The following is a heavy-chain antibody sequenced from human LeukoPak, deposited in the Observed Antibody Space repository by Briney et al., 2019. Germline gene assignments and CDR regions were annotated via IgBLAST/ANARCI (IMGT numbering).Heavy chain of an antibody. Sequence: SETLSLTGAVYGGSFSGYYWSWIRQPPGKGLEWIGEINHSGSTNYYPSLKSRVTISVDTSKNQFSLKLSSVTAADTAVYYCAQSGYSYGYVYWGQGTLVTVSS. CDR1: GGSFSGYY. CDR2: INHSGST. V-gene: IGHV4-34*01. J-gene: IGHJ4*02. CDR3: AQSGYSYGYVY. D-gene: IGHD5-18*01.